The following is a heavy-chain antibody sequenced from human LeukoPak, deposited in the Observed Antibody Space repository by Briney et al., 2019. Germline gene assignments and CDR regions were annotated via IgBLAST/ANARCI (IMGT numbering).Heavy chain of an antibody. CDR2: IYYSGST. CDR1: GGSISSSSYY. V-gene: IGHV4-39*01. J-gene: IGHJ4*02. Sequence: SETLSLTCTVSGGSISSSSYYWGCIRQPPGQGLEWIGSIYYSGSTYYNPSLNSRVTISVDTSKNQFSPKLSSVTAADTAVYYCVYDSSGYYYYWGQGTLVTVSS. CDR3: VYDSSGYYYY. D-gene: IGHD3-22*01.